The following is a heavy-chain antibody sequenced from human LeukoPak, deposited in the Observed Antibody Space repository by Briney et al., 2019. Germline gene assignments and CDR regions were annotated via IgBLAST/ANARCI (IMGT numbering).Heavy chain of an antibody. CDR3: ARAKPFCDC. CDR2: INHSGST. J-gene: IGHJ4*02. CDR1: GGSFSGYY. V-gene: IGHV4-34*01. Sequence: SETLSLTCAVYGGSFSGYYWSWIRQPPGKGLEWIGEINHSGSTNYNPSLKSRVTISVDTSKNQFSLKLSSVTAADTAVYYCARAKPFCDCWGQGTLVTVSS. D-gene: IGHD1-14*01.